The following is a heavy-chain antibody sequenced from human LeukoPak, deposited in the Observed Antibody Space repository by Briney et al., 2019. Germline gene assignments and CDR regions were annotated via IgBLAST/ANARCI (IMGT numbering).Heavy chain of an antibody. D-gene: IGHD4-17*01. CDR3: AKDPAVTTIGVIDY. CDR1: GFTFSSYA. J-gene: IGHJ4*02. Sequence: AGTLRLSCAASGFTFSSYAMSWVRQAPGNGLEWVSAISGSGSSTYYADSVKGRFTISRDNSKNTLYLQMNSLRAEDTAVYYCAKDPAVTTIGVIDYWGQGTLVTVSS. V-gene: IGHV3-23*01. CDR2: ISGSGSST.